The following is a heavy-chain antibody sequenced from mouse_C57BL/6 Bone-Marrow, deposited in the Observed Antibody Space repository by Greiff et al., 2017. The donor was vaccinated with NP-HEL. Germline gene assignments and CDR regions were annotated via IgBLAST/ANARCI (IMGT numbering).Heavy chain of an antibody. CDR1: GYTFTSCG. CDR3: ARSFSSGYGY. D-gene: IGHD3-2*02. J-gene: IGHJ2*01. V-gene: IGHV1-81*01. Sequence: QVQLQQSGAELARPGATVKLSCKASGYTFTSCGISWVKQRTGQGLEWIGEIYPRSGNTYYNEKFKGKATLTADKSSSTAYMELRSLTSEDSAVYFCARSFSSGYGYWGQGTTLTVSS. CDR2: IYPRSGNT.